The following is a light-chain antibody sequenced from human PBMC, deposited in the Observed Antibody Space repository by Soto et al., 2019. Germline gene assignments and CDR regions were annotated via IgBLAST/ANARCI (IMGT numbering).Light chain of an antibody. CDR3: QQYSSHST. V-gene: IGKV1-9*01. CDR1: QGISSY. CDR2: AAS. J-gene: IGKJ1*01. Sequence: IQLTQSPSSLSASVGDRVTITCRASQGISSYLAWYQQKPGKASKLLIYAASTLQSGVPSRFSGSGSGTDFTLTISSLQPEDFATYYCQQYSSHSTFGQGTKVDIK.